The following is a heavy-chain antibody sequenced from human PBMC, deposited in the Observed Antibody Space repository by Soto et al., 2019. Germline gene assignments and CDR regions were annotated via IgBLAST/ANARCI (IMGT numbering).Heavy chain of an antibody. Sequence: QIQLLQSGAEVKKPGASVKVTCKASGYTFRXXGISWVRQAPGQGLEWMGWISAYNANANYAQKFQGRLTMTADTSTSTAYMELRSLRSDDTAVYYCARENSYFDYWGQGTLVTVSS. CDR1: GYTFRXXG. J-gene: IGHJ4*02. V-gene: IGHV1-18*01. CDR3: ARENSYFDY. CDR2: ISAYNANA.